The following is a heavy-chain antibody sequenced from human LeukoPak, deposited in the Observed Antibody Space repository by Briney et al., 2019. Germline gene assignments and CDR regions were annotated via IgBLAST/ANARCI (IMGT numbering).Heavy chain of an antibody. CDR1: GGTFSSYA. V-gene: IGHV1-69*13. CDR3: ARDARYYYDSSGYYPARFDY. J-gene: IGHJ4*02. D-gene: IGHD3-22*01. CDR2: IIPIFGTA. Sequence: SMKVSCKASGGTFSSYAISWVRQVPGQGLEWMGGIIPIFGTANYAQKFQGRVTITADESTSTAYMELSSLRSEDTAVYYCARDARYYYDSSGYYPARFDYWGQGTLVTVSS.